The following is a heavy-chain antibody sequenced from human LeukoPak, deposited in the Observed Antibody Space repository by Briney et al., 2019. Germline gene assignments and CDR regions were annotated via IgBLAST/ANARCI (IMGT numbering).Heavy chain of an antibody. CDR1: GFTFSDYY. CDR3: ARDTPSDSSSILDY. J-gene: IGHJ4*02. D-gene: IGHD6-6*01. Sequence: GGSLRLSCAASGFTFSDYYMSWIRQAPGKGLEWVSYISSSGSTIYYADSVKGRFTISRDNAKNSLYLQMNSLRAEDTAVYYCARDTPSDSSSILDYWGQGTLVTVSS. CDR2: ISSSGSTI. V-gene: IGHV3-11*04.